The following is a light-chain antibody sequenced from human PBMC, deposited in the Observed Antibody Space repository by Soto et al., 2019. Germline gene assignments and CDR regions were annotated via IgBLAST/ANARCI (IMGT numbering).Light chain of an antibody. CDR1: QSVSSTF. V-gene: IGKV3-20*01. CDR3: QHYGSSPPLT. Sequence: EFVLTQSPGTLSLSPGERVTLSCRASQSVSSTFLAWYQQKPGQPPRLLIYGASTRGTGIPDRFSGSGSGTDFTLTISRLEPEDFAVYYCQHYGSSPPLTFGGGTKVEIK. J-gene: IGKJ4*01. CDR2: GAS.